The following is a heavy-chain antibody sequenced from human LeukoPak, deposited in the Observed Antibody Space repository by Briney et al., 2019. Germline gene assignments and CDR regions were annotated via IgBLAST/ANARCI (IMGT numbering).Heavy chain of an antibody. V-gene: IGHV3-30*03. J-gene: IGHJ6*02. CDR1: GFTFNSFG. D-gene: IGHD2-15*01. CDR3: ARDTQPYSHYYYYGMDV. Sequence: PGRSLRLSCAASGFTFNSFGMHWVRQAPGKGLEWVAVISYDGSNKYFADSVKGRFTISRDNSKNTLYLQMNSLRAEDTAVYYCARDTQPYSHYYYYGMDVWGQGTTVTVSS. CDR2: ISYDGSNK.